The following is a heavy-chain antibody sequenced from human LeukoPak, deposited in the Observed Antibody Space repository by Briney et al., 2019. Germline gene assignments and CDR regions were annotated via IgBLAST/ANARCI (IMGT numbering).Heavy chain of an antibody. CDR3: AKNDGNLPYYYYYMDV. Sequence: GGSLRLSCAASGFTFSSYAMTWVRQAPGKGLEWVSTISGSGGSTYYADSAKGRFTISRDNSKNTLYLQMNSLRAEDTAVYYCAKNDGNLPYYYYYMDVWGKGTTVTVSS. J-gene: IGHJ6*03. CDR1: GFTFSSYA. V-gene: IGHV3-23*01. D-gene: IGHD1-1*01. CDR2: ISGSGGST.